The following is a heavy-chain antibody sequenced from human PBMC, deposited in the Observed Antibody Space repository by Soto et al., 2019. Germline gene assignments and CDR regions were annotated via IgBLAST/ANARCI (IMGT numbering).Heavy chain of an antibody. CDR2: ISYDGSNK. D-gene: IGHD2-2*02. CDR3: AKIWDGSSTSCYTHYGMDV. CDR1: GFTFSSYG. Sequence: QVQLVESGGGVVQPGRSLRLSCAASGFTFSSYGMHWVRQAPGKGLEWVAVISYDGSNKYYADSVKGRFTISRDNSKNTLYLQMNSLRAEDTAVYYCAKIWDGSSTSCYTHYGMDVWGQGTTVTVSS. V-gene: IGHV3-30*18. J-gene: IGHJ6*02.